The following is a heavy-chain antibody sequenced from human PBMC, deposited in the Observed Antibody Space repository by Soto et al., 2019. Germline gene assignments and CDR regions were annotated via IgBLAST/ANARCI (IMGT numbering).Heavy chain of an antibody. Sequence: SVKVSCKASGGTFSSYTISWVRQAPGQGLEWMGRIIPILGIANYAQKFQGRVTITADKSTSTAYMELSSLRSEDTAVYYCARDRYYYDSSGYYPNYYYGMDVWGQGTTVTVSS. CDR1: GGTFSSYT. CDR2: IIPILGIA. J-gene: IGHJ6*02. CDR3: ARDRYYYDSSGYYPNYYYGMDV. V-gene: IGHV1-69*04. D-gene: IGHD3-22*01.